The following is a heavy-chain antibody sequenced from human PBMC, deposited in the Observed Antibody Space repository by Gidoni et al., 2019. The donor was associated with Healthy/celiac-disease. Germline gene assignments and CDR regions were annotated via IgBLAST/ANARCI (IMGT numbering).Heavy chain of an antibody. V-gene: IGHV3-23*04. J-gene: IGHJ4*02. Sequence: EVQLVESGGGLVQPGGSLRLSCAASGSTFRRYAMSWVRQAPGKGLEWVSAISGSGGSTYYADSVKGRFTSSRDNSKNTLYLQMNSLRAEDTAVYDCAKLGGYDLFVLGYYFDYWGQGTLVTVSS. CDR3: AKLGGYDLFVLGYYFDY. D-gene: IGHD5-12*01. CDR2: ISGSGGST. CDR1: GSTFRRYA.